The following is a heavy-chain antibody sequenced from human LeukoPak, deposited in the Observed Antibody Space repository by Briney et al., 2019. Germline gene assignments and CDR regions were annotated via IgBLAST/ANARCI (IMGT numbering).Heavy chain of an antibody. D-gene: IGHD1-26*01. J-gene: IGHJ4*02. CDR2: IYTTGAT. CDR3: ARDGYTASYYSLHC. Sequence: SETLSLTCAVSSGSISSYYWSWIRQPAGKGLEWIGRIYTTGATHYNPSLNSRVTMSIDTSKNQFSLKLRSVTAADTAVYYCARDGYTASYYSLHCWGQGILVTVSS. V-gene: IGHV4-4*07. CDR1: SGSISSYY.